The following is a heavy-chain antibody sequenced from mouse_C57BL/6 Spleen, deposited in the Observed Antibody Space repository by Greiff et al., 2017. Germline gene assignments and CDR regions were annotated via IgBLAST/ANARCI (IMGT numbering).Heavy chain of an antibody. CDR2: IDPSDSYT. V-gene: IGHV1-50*01. D-gene: IGHD2-5*01. Sequence: VQLQQPGAELVKPGASVKLSCKASGYTFTSYWMQWVKQRPGQGLEWIGEIDPSDSYTNYNQKFKGKATLTVDTSSSTAYMQLSSLTSEDSAVYYCFYYSNSLDYWGQGTTLTVSS. CDR1: GYTFTSYW. J-gene: IGHJ2*01. CDR3: FYYSNSLDY.